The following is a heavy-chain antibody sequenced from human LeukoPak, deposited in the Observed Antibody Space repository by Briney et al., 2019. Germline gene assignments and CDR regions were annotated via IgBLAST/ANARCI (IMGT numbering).Heavy chain of an antibody. CDR2: IIPIFGTA. J-gene: IGHJ4*02. Sequence: SVKVSCKASGGTFSSYAISWVRQAPGQGLEWMGGIIPIFGTANYAQKFQGRVTITADESTSAAYMELSSLRSEDTAVYYCAREVDFWSGYYIDYRGQGTLVTVSS. CDR1: GGTFSSYA. D-gene: IGHD3-3*01. V-gene: IGHV1-69*13. CDR3: AREVDFWSGYYIDY.